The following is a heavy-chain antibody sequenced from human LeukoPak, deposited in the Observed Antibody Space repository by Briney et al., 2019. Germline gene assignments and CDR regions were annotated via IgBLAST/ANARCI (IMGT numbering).Heavy chain of an antibody. CDR1: GGTFSSYA. CDR2: IIPILGIA. Sequence: ASVKVSCKASGGTFSSYAISWVRQAPGQGLEWMGRIIPILGIANYAQKFQGRVTMTRDTSASTAYMELSSLKSEDTAVYYCATRLGGGPYYDTLTGYYGYFDYWGQGTLVTVSS. J-gene: IGHJ4*02. V-gene: IGHV1-69*04. CDR3: ATRLGGGPYYDTLTGYYGYFDY. D-gene: IGHD3-9*01.